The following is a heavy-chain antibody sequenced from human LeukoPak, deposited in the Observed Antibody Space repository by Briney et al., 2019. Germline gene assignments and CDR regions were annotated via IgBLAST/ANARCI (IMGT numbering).Heavy chain of an antibody. J-gene: IGHJ6*02. V-gene: IGHV3-21*01. CDR3: ARDICSSTSCYARVYYYYYYGMDV. Sequence: GGSLRLSCAASGFTFSSYSMNWLRQAPGKGLEWVSSISSSSSYIYYADSVKGRFTISRDNAKNSLYLQMNSLRAEDTAVYYCARDICSSTSCYARVYYYYYYGMDVWGQGTTVTVSS. CDR1: GFTFSSYS. D-gene: IGHD2-2*01. CDR2: ISSSSSYI.